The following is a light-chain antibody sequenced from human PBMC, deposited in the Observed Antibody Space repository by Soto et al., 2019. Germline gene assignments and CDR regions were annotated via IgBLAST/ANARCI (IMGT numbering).Light chain of an antibody. CDR1: SSDVGAYKY. Sequence: QPVLTQPPSASGSPGQSVTISCTGTSSDVGAYKYVSWYQQYPGKAPQLMIYEVTKRPSGVPARFSGSKSGNTASLTVSGLQAEDEADYYCSSYVGSDIWVFGGGTKVTVL. J-gene: IGLJ3*02. CDR3: SSYVGSDIWV. CDR2: EVT. V-gene: IGLV2-8*01.